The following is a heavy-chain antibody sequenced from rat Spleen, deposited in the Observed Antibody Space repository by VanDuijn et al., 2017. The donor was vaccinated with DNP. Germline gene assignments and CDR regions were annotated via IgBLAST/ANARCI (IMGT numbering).Heavy chain of an antibody. CDR2: ISYDGSST. Sequence: EVQLVESGGGLVQPGRSMKLSCAASGFTFSNYDMAWVRQAPKKGLEWVATISYDGSSTYYRDSVKGRFTISRDNAKSTLYLQMDSLRSEDTATYYCTTGYGYWGQGVMVTVSS. CDR3: TTGYGY. CDR1: GFTFSNYD. J-gene: IGHJ2*01. D-gene: IGHD1-4*01. V-gene: IGHV5-7*01.